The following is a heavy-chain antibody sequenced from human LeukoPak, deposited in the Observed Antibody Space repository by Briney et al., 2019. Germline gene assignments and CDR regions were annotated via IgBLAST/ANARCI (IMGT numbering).Heavy chain of an antibody. CDR2: ISSSGSTI. V-gene: IGHV3-11*01. J-gene: IGHJ6*03. Sequence: GGSLRLSCAASGFTFSDYYMSWIRQAPGKGLEWVSYISSSGSTIYYADSVKGRFTISRDNAKNSLYLQMNSLRAEDTAVYYCTTLEQYYFHSSAYDVYYMDVWGKGTTVTVSS. CDR3: TTLEQYYFHSSAYDVYYMDV. D-gene: IGHD3-22*01. CDR1: GFTFSDYY.